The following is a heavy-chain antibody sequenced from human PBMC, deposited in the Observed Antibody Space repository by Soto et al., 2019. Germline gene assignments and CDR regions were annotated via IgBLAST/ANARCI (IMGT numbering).Heavy chain of an antibody. D-gene: IGHD3-22*01. J-gene: IGHJ4*02. V-gene: IGHV3-30*03. CDR3: ARDYYKYYDSSGYYRSPAY. Sequence: GGSLRLSCAASGFTFSDYGIHWVRQTPGKGLERVAVMSSDGSNKYYADSVKGRFTISRDNSRNTLFLQMNSLRAEDTAVYYCARDYYKYYDSSGYYRSPAYWGQGTLVTVSS. CDR1: GFTFSDYG. CDR2: MSSDGSNK.